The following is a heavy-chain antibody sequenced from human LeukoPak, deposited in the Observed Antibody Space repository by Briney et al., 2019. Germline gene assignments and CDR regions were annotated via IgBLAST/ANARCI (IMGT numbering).Heavy chain of an antibody. CDR1: GFTFSSYN. J-gene: IGHJ3*02. D-gene: IGHD2-21*01. Sequence: GGSLRLSCAASGFTFSSYNMNWVRQAPGKGLEWVSSIIRCSTYIYYADSVKGRFTISRDNAKNSLSLQMNSLRAEDTAVYYCARDEAGDLCAFDIWGQGTMVTVSS. CDR2: IIRCSTYI. V-gene: IGHV3-21*01. CDR3: ARDEAGDLCAFDI.